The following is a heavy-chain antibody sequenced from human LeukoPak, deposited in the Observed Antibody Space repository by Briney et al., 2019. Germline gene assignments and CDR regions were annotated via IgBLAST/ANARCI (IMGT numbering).Heavy chain of an antibody. CDR3: ASIPSVGAADY. J-gene: IGHJ4*02. V-gene: IGHV4-39*07. CDR2: IYYGGNT. Sequence: SETLSLTCTVSGGSISSRGYYWGWIRQPPGRGLEWIGSIYYGGNTYYNPSLKSRVTISVDTSKNQFSLKLSSVTAADTAVYYCASIPSVGAADYWGQGTLVTVSS. CDR1: GGSISSRGYY. D-gene: IGHD1-26*01.